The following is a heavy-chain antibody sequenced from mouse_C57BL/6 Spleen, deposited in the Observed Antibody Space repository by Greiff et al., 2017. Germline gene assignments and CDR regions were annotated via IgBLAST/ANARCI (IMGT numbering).Heavy chain of an antibody. Sequence: VQLQQPGAELVKPGASVKLSCKASGYTFTSYWMHWVKQRPGQGLEWIGMIHPNRGSTNYNEKFKSKATLTVDKSSSTAYMQLSSLTSEDPAVFYCARERNWDWFAYWGQGTLVTVSA. D-gene: IGHD4-1*01. CDR1: GYTFTSYW. CDR3: ARERNWDWFAY. CDR2: IHPNRGST. J-gene: IGHJ3*01. V-gene: IGHV1-64*01.